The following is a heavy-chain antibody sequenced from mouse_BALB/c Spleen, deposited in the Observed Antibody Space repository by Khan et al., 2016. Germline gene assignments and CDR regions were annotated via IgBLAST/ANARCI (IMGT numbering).Heavy chain of an antibody. D-gene: IGHD2-3*01. V-gene: IGHV1-7*01. CDR2: INPSTGYT. J-gene: IGHJ3*01. CDR3: ARRDDGYPWFAY. CDR1: DYTFTSYW. Sequence: QVQLKQSGAELAKPGASVKMSCKASDYTFTSYWMHWVKQRPGQGLEWIGYINPSTGYTEYNQKFKDKATLTADKSSSTAYMQLSSLTSEDSAVYYCARRDDGYPWFAYWGQGTLVTVSA.